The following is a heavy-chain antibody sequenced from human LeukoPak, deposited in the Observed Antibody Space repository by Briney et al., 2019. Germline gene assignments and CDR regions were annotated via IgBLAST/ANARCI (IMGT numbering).Heavy chain of an antibody. J-gene: IGHJ6*03. V-gene: IGHV1-69*13. Sequence: VASVKVSCMASGGTFSSYAISWVRQAPGQGLEWMGGIIPIFGTANYAQKFQGRVTITADESTSTAYMELSSLRSEDTAVYYCAKGLYPYYYYMDVWGKGTTVTVSS. CDR3: AKGLYPYYYYMDV. CDR2: IIPIFGTA. CDR1: GGTFSSYA. D-gene: IGHD5/OR15-5a*01.